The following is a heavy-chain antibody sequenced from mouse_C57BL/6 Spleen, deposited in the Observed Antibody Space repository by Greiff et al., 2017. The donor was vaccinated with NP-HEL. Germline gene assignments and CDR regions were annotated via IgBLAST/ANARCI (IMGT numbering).Heavy chain of an antibody. CDR1: GYAFSSSW. D-gene: IGHD1-1*01. CDR2: IYPGDGDT. V-gene: IGHV1-82*01. CDR3: ARLSYYGSSRGYFDY. Sequence: VQLQQSGPELVKPGASVKISCKASGYAFSSSWMNWVKQRPGKGLEWIGRIYPGDGDTNYNGKFKGKATLTADKSSSTAYMQLSSLTSEDSAVYFCARLSYYGSSRGYFDYWGQGTTLTVSS. J-gene: IGHJ2*01.